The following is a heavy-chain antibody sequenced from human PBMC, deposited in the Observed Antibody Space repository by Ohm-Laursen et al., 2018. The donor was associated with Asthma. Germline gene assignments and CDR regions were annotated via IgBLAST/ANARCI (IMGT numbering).Heavy chain of an antibody. CDR1: GFTFSDYA. J-gene: IGHJ3*02. D-gene: IGHD2-15*01. V-gene: IGHV3-30*03. CDR3: ARDLGYCSGGSCDDAFDI. Sequence: SLRLSCAASGFTFSDYAMHWVRQAPGKGLEWLAVITYDGNKKTYADSVKGRITISRDNSQNMLYLQMNSLRPEDTAVYYCARDLGYCSGGSCDDAFDIWGQGTTVTVSS. CDR2: ITYDGNKK.